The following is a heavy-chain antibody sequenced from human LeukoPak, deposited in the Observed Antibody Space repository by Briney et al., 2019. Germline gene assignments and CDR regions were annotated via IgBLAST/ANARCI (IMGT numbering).Heavy chain of an antibody. CDR3: ARMITFGGVIVMPEAFDI. CDR1: GYTFTGYY. Sequence: GASVKVSCKASGYTFTGYYMHCVRQAPGQGLEWMGWINPNSGGTNYAQKFQGRVTMTRDTSISTAYMELSRLRSDDTAVYYCARMITFGGVIVMPEAFDIWGQGTMVTVSS. V-gene: IGHV1-2*02. J-gene: IGHJ3*02. CDR2: INPNSGGT. D-gene: IGHD3-16*02.